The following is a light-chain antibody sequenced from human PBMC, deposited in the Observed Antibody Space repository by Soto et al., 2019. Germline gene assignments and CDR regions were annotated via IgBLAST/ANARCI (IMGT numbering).Light chain of an antibody. J-gene: IGLJ3*02. V-gene: IGLV1-51*01. CDR3: GTWDGSLTTVV. Sequence: QSVLTQPPSVSAAPGQRVIISCSGVSSNIGHNFVSWYQQLPGTAPRLLMYEDNKRPSGIPDRFSGSKSGTSATLGITGLQTGDEADYYCGTWDGSLTTVVFGGGTKLTVL. CDR1: SSNIGHNF. CDR2: EDN.